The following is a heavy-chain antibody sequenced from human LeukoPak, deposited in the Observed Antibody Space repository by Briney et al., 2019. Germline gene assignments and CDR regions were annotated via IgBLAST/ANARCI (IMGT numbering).Heavy chain of an antibody. V-gene: IGHV3-30*12. CDR2: ISYDGSIK. Sequence: GGSLRLSCAASGFTFSSYSMNWVRQAPGKGLEWVAVISYDGSIKYYADSVKGRLTFSRDNSKNTLYLQMNSLRAEDTAVYYCARGGGDYYDSSGYYEHWGQGTLVTVSS. D-gene: IGHD3-22*01. CDR3: ARGGGDYYDSSGYYEH. J-gene: IGHJ1*01. CDR1: GFTFSSYS.